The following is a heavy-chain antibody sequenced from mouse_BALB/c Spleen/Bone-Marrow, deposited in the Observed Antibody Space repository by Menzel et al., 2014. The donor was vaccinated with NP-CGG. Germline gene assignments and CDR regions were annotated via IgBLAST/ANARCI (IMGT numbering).Heavy chain of an antibody. CDR1: GYTFTSYW. J-gene: IGHJ1*01. Sequence: DLVKPGASVNLSCKASGYTFTSYWINWIKQRPGLGFEWIGRIAPGSGSTYYNEMFKGKATLTVDTSSSTAYIQLSSLSSEDSAVYFCARSRDGYFDVWGAGTTVTVSS. CDR3: ARSRDGYFDV. V-gene: IGHV1S41*01. CDR2: IAPGSGST.